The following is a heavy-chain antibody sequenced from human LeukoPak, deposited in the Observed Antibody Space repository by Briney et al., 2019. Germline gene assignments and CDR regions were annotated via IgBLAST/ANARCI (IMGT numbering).Heavy chain of an antibody. D-gene: IGHD4-17*01. J-gene: IGHJ3*02. CDR3: ARTTAMTGAFDI. V-gene: IGHV1-2*06. CDR1: GYTFTGYY. CDR2: INPNSGGT. Sequence: ASVKVSCEASGYTFTGYYMHWVRQAPGQGLEWMGRINPNSGGTNYAQKFQGRVTMTRDTSISTAYMELSRLRSDDTAVYYCARTTAMTGAFDIWGQGTMVTVSS.